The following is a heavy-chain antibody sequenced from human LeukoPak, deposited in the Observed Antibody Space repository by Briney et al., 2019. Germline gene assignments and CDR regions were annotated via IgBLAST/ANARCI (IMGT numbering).Heavy chain of an antibody. CDR1: GGSISSYY. CDR3: ARDAGWGFDY. CDR2: IYYSGST. J-gene: IGHJ4*02. D-gene: IGHD3-16*01. Sequence: SETLSLTCTVSGGSISSYYWSWIRQPPGKGLEWIGYIYYSGSTNYNPSLKSRVTISVDTSKNQFSLKLSSVTAADTAVYYCARDAGWGFDYCGQGTLVTVSS. V-gene: IGHV4-59*01.